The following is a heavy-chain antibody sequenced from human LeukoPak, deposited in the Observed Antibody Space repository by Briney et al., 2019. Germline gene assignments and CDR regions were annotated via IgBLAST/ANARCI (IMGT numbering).Heavy chain of an antibody. J-gene: IGHJ4*02. D-gene: IGHD3-9*01. V-gene: IGHV3-23*01. CDR3: ARGGGVDWLLTSPYYFDI. CDR1: GFTFSSYG. CDR2: LSGRGGST. Sequence: PGGPLRLSCAASGFTFSSYGMSWVRQAPGKGLEWVSALSGRGGSTYYADPVKGRSTIYRDNSKNTLYVQMNSLRADDTAVYYCARGGGVDWLLTSPYYFDIGGQGPVDTVST.